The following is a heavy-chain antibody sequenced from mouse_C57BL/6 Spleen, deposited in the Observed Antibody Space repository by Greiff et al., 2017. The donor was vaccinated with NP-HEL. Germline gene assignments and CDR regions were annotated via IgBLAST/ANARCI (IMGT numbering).Heavy chain of an antibody. J-gene: IGHJ3*01. V-gene: IGHV1-76*01. D-gene: IGHD2-2*01. CDR1: GYTFTDYY. CDR2: IYPGSGNT. Sequence: VKLQESGAELVRPGASVKLSCKASGYTFTDYYINWVKQRPGQGLEWIARIYPGSGNTYYNEKFKGKATLTAEKSSSTAYMQLSSLTSEDSAVYFCDGYDEEAWFAYWGQGTLVTVSA. CDR3: DGYDEEAWFAY.